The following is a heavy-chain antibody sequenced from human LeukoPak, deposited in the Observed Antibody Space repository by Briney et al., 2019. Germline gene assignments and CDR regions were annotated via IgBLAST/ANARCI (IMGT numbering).Heavy chain of an antibody. CDR1: GFTFSSYT. Sequence: PGGSLRLSCAASGFTFSSYTMNWVRRAPGKGLEWVSSISSSSSYIYYADSVKGRFTISRDNSKNTLYLQMNSLRAEDTAVYYCAKEGGWFGVKYYFDYWGQGTLVTVSS. D-gene: IGHD3-10*01. V-gene: IGHV3-21*04. J-gene: IGHJ4*02. CDR3: AKEGGWFGVKYYFDY. CDR2: ISSSSSYI.